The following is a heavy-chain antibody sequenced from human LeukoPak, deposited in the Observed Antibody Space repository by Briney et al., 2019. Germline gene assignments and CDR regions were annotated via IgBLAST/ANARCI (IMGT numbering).Heavy chain of an antibody. V-gene: IGHV1-69*01. Sequence: GSSVKVSCKASGGTFSSYAISWVRQAPGQGLEWMGGIIPIFGTANYAQKFQGRVTITADESTSTAYMELSSLRSEDTAVYYCARVLGYCSRTSCLDIRSAFDIWGQGTMATVSS. CDR2: IIPIFGTA. CDR1: GGTFSSYA. D-gene: IGHD2-2*01. J-gene: IGHJ3*02. CDR3: ARVLGYCSRTSCLDIRSAFDI.